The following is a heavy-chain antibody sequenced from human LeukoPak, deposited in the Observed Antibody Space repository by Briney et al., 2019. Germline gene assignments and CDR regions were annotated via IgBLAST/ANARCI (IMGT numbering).Heavy chain of an antibody. J-gene: IGHJ4*02. Sequence: GGSLRLSCAASGFTFSIYSMNWVRQAPGKGLEWVSAITDGGGTTYYADSVKGRFTISRDNAKNSLYLQMNSLRAEDTALYYCAKDKDSSGWYYFDYWGQGTLVTVSS. CDR2: ITDGGGTT. D-gene: IGHD6-19*01. CDR1: GFTFSIYS. CDR3: AKDKDSSGWYYFDY. V-gene: IGHV3-23*01.